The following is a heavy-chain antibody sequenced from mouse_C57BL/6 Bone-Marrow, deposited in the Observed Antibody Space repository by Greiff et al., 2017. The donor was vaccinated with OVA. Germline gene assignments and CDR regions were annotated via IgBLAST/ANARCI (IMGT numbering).Heavy chain of an antibody. J-gene: IGHJ2*01. Sequence: VQLQQSGAELARPGASVKLSCKASGYTFTSYGISWVKQRTGQGLEWIGEIYPRSGNTYYNEKFKGKATLTADKSSSTAYMELRSLTSEDSAVYFCARDSQLRLRVDFDYWGQGTTLTVSS. CDR1: GYTFTSYG. CDR3: ARDSQLRLRVDFDY. D-gene: IGHD3-2*02. CDR2: IYPRSGNT. V-gene: IGHV1-81*01.